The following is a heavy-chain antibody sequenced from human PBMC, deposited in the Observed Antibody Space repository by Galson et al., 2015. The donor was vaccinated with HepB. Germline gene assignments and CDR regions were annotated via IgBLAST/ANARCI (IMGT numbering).Heavy chain of an antibody. J-gene: IGHJ4*02. Sequence: SLRLSCAASGFTSNNYAMSWVRQTAGKGLEWVAALSISGDDAYYAGSVKGRFTISRDNSKNTLFLQMNSLRAEDTAIYYCAKDSLGDDEFICSFDYWGQGALVTVSS. CDR3: AKDSLGDDEFICSFDY. CDR1: GFTSNNYA. V-gene: IGHV3-23*01. CDR2: LSISGDDA. D-gene: IGHD3-16*01.